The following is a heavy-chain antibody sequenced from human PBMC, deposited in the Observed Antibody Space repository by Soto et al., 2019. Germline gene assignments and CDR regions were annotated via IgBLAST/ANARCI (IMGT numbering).Heavy chain of an antibody. CDR1: GFSLSTSGVG. D-gene: IGHD3-22*01. V-gene: IGHV2-5*02. CDR2: IYWDDDK. Sequence: SGPTLVNPTQTLTLTCTFSGFSLSTSGVGVGWIRQPPGKALEWLALIYWDDDKRYSPSLKSRLTITKDTSKNQVVLTMTNMDPVDTATYYCAHIPRDSSGQKLKMDAFDIWGQGTMVTVSS. CDR3: AHIPRDSSGQKLKMDAFDI. J-gene: IGHJ3*02.